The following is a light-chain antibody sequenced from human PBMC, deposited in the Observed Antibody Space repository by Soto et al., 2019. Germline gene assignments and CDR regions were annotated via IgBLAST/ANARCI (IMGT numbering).Light chain of an antibody. J-gene: IGLJ1*01. CDR2: HVS. Sequence: QSVLTQPRSASGSPGQPVTISFTGTSSDVGAYNYVSWYQQHPGKAPKLMIYHVSKRPSGVPDRFSGSKSGNAASLTISGLQAEDEADYYCCTDAGTYKVFGTGTKVTVL. V-gene: IGLV2-11*01. CDR3: CTDAGTYKV. CDR1: SSDVGAYNY.